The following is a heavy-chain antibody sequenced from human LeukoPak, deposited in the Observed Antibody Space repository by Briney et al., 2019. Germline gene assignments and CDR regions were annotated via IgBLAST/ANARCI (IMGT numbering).Heavy chain of an antibody. Sequence: SETLSLTCAVYGGSFSGYYWSWIRQPPGKGLEWIGEINHSGSTNYNPSLKSRVTISVDTSKNQFSLKLSSVTAADTAVYYCAREVGSSGWLYDYWGQGTLVTVSS. D-gene: IGHD6-19*01. CDR3: AREVGSSGWLYDY. J-gene: IGHJ4*02. V-gene: IGHV4-34*01. CDR1: GGSFSGYY. CDR2: INHSGST.